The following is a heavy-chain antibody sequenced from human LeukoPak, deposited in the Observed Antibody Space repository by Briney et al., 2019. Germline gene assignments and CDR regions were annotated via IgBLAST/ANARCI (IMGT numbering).Heavy chain of an antibody. D-gene: IGHD4-17*01. V-gene: IGHV4-39*01. CDR1: GASISSSSSS. CDR2: IYYSGLT. Sequence: PSETLSLTCTISGASISSSSSSWGWVRQPPGKGPEWIGSIYYSGLTYDTPSLKSRVSISVDPSKNHFSLKLSSVTAADTAVYYCASGTFDDYGDYDRGDYFDHWGQRTLVTVSS. J-gene: IGHJ4*02. CDR3: ASGTFDDYGDYDRGDYFDH.